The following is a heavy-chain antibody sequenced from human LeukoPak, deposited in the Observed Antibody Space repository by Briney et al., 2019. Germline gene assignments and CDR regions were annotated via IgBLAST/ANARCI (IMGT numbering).Heavy chain of an antibody. CDR2: INHSGST. J-gene: IGHJ6*03. CDR1: GGSFSGYY. D-gene: IGHD3-9*01. Sequence: SETLSLTCAVYGGSFSGYYWSWIRQPPGKGLEWIGEINHSGSTNYNPSLKSRVTISVDTSKNQFSLKLSSVTAADTAVYYCARRPYYDILTGYYRHYYMDVWGKGTTVTVSS. V-gene: IGHV4-34*01. CDR3: ARRPYYDILTGYYRHYYMDV.